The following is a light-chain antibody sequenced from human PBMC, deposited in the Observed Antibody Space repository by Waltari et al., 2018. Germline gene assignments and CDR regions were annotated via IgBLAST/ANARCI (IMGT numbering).Light chain of an antibody. CDR1: RSNIGAGYA. J-gene: IGLJ3*02. Sequence: QSLLTQPPPVSGAPGQRITISCPGRRSNIGAGYAVHWYQQFPGTPPTLLTCGSINRASGVPDRFSGSKSGTSASLAITGLQPEDEADYYCQSYDSSLTGFWVFGGGTKLTVV. CDR3: QSYDSSLTGFWV. V-gene: IGLV1-40*01. CDR2: GSI.